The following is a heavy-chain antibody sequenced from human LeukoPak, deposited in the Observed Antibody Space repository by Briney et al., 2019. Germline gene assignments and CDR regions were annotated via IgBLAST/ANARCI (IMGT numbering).Heavy chain of an antibody. CDR2: ISYDGSNK. J-gene: IGHJ3*02. Sequence: GAPRLSCAASGFTFSSYAMHWVRQAPGKGLEWVAVISYDGSNKYYADSVKGRFTISRDNSKNTLYLQMNSLRAEDTAVYYCARAFYGDYVGGEGAFDIWGQGTMVTVSS. CDR3: ARAFYGDYVGGEGAFDI. CDR1: GFTFSSYA. V-gene: IGHV3-30-3*01. D-gene: IGHD4-17*01.